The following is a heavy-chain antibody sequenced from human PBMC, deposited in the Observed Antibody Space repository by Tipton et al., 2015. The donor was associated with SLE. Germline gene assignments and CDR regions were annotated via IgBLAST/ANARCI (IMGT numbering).Heavy chain of an antibody. CDR2: ISVYSGNT. J-gene: IGHJ3*02. Sequence: QSRAEVKKPGASVKVSCETSGYTFSNYGVTWVRPAPGQGLEWMGWISVYSGNTAYAQKVQGRLTITAETSTSTVYMELRSLRYDDTAIYYCARGLTRGTDDAYEMWGQGTMVTVSS. D-gene: IGHD1-1*01. V-gene: IGHV1-18*01. CDR3: ARGLTRGTDDAYEM. CDR1: GYTFSNYG.